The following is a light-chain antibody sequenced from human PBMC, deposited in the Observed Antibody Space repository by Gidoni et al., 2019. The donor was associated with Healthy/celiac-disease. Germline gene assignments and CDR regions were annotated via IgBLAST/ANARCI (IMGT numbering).Light chain of an antibody. CDR3: QQYGSSPPALT. V-gene: IGKV3-20*01. Sequence: EIVLTQSPGTLSLSPGERATLSCRASQSVSSSYLAWYQQKPGQAPRHLIYGASSRATGIPDRFRGSGSGTDFTLTISRLEPEDFAVYYCQQYGSSPPALTFGGGTKVEIK. CDR2: GAS. CDR1: QSVSSSY. J-gene: IGKJ4*01.